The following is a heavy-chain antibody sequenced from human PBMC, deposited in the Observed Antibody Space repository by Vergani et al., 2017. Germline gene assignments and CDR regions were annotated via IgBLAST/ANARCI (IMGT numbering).Heavy chain of an antibody. CDR1: GFTFSDYY. V-gene: IGHV3-11*01. J-gene: IGHJ6*03. D-gene: IGHD6-13*01. CDR3: AKGSSAGEQQLVFQSYYYYYMDV. CDR2: ISSSGSTT. Sequence: VQLVESGGGLVKPGGSLRLSCAASGFTFSDYYMSWIRQAPGKGLEWVSYISSSGSTTYYADSVKGRFTISRDNSKNTLYLQMNSLRAEDTAVYYCAKGSSAGEQQLVFQSYYYYYMDVWGKGTTVTVSS.